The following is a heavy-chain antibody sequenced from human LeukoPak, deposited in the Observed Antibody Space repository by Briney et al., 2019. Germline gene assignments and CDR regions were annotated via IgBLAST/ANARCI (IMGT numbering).Heavy chain of an antibody. CDR3: ARVRRYCSGGSCYRNWFDP. CDR2: INHSGST. CDR1: GGSFSGYY. V-gene: IGHV4-34*09. Sequence: SETLSLTCAVYGGSFSGYYWSWIRQPPGKGLEWIGEINHSGSTNYNPSLKSRVTISVDTSKNQFSLKLSSVTTADTAVYYCARVRRYCSGGSCYRNWFDPWGQGTLVTVSS. D-gene: IGHD2-15*01. J-gene: IGHJ5*02.